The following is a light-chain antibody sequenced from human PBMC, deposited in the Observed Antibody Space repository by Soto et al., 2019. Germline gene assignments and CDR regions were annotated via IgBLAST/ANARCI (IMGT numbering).Light chain of an antibody. CDR3: QQFKNYPIT. J-gene: IGKJ5*01. V-gene: IGKV1-39*01. CDR1: QSISTY. CDR2: ATS. Sequence: DIQMTQYPSSLSASVGDRVTITCRASQSISTYLHWYQQKPGTAPKLLIYATSNLQSGVPSRFSGSGSGTDFTLTISSLHPEDFAVYFCQQFKNYPITFGQGTRLEVK.